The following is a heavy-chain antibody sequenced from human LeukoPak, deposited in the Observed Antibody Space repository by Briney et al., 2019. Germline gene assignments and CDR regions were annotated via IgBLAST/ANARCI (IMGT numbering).Heavy chain of an antibody. V-gene: IGHV3-53*01. Sequence: GGSLRLSCAASGFTVSSSYMSWVRQAPGKGLEWVSVIYSGGSAFYADSVKGRFTVSRDSSKNTLYLQMNSLRAEDTAVYYCAREVSGFDYWGQGTLVTVSS. D-gene: IGHD1-26*01. CDR1: GFTVSSSY. J-gene: IGHJ4*02. CDR3: AREVSGFDY. CDR2: IYSGGSA.